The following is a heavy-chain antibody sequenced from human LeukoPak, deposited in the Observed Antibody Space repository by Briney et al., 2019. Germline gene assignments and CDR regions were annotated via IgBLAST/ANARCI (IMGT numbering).Heavy chain of an antibody. V-gene: IGHV3-23*01. J-gene: IGHJ2*01. CDR2: ISGSGGST. CDR1: GFTFSSYA. CDR3: AKDRTVGASYWYFDL. Sequence: PGGSLSLSCAASGFTFSSYAMSWVRQAPGKGLEWVSAISGSGGSTYYADSVKGRFTISRDNSKNTLYLHMNTLRAEDTAIYYCAKDRTVGASYWYFDLWGRGTLVTVSS. D-gene: IGHD1-26*01.